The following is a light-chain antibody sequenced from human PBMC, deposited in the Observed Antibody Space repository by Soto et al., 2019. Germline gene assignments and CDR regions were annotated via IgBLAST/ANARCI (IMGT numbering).Light chain of an antibody. J-gene: IGLJ2*01. V-gene: IGLV4-69*01. CDR2: LNSDGSH. CDR1: SGHSSYA. CDR3: QTWGTGPYVV. Sequence: VLTQSPSASASLGASVKLTCTLSSGHSSYAIAWHQQQPEKGPRYLMKLNSDGSHSKGDGIPDRFSGSSSGAERYLTIPSLQSEDEADYYCQTWGTGPYVVFGGGTKLTVL.